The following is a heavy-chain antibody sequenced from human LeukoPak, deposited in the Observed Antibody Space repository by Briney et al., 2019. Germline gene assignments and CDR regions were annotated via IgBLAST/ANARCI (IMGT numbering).Heavy chain of an antibody. V-gene: IGHV3-30*01. J-gene: IGHJ4*02. CDR3: ARGHYDFWSGYSRGGYFDY. D-gene: IGHD3-3*01. Sequence: GRFLRLSCAASGFTFSSYAMHWVRQAPGKGLEWVAVISYDGSNKYYADSVKGRFTISRDNSKNTLYLQMNSLRAEDTAVYYCARGHYDFWSGYSRGGYFDYWGQGTLVTVSS. CDR2: ISYDGSNK. CDR1: GFTFSSYA.